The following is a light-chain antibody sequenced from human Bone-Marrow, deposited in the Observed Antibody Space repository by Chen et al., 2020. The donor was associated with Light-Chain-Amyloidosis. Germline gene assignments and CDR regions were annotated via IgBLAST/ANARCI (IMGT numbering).Light chain of an antibody. V-gene: IGLV2-14*01. CDR1: SSDVGGVNH. CDR2: EVT. CDR3: SSYTITNTLV. J-gene: IGLJ1*01. Sequence: QSALTQPASVSGSPGPSITISCTGTSSDVGGVNHVSWYQQHPDKAPKLMIYEVTNRPSWVPDRFSGSKSDNTASLTISGLQTEDEDDYFCSSYTITNTLVFGSGTRVTVL.